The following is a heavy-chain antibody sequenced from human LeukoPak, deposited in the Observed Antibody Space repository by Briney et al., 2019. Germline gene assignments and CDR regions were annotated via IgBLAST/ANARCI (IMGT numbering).Heavy chain of an antibody. CDR1: GYTFTSYD. CDR3: ARGKQQLVEFAGSATGKYNWFDP. CDR2: MNPNSGNT. Sequence: EASVKVSCKASGYTFTSYDINWVRQATGQGLEWKGWMNPNSGNTGYAQKFQGRVTMTRNTSISTAYMELSSLRSEDTAVYYCARGKQQLVEFAGSATGKYNWFDPWGQGTLVTVSS. D-gene: IGHD6-13*01. V-gene: IGHV1-8*01. J-gene: IGHJ5*02.